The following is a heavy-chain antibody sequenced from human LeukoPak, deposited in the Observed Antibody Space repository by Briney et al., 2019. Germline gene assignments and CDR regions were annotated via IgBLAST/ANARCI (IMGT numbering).Heavy chain of an antibody. CDR3: ARGIGYYDSSGYRGPFDY. J-gene: IGHJ4*02. Sequence: SGTLSLTCAVSGGSISSSNWWSWVRQPPGKGLEWIGEIYHSGSTNYNPSLKSRVTISVDKSKNQFSLKLSSVTAADTAVYYCARGIGYYDSSGYRGPFDYWGQGTLVTVSS. CDR2: IYHSGST. V-gene: IGHV4-4*02. CDR1: GGSISSSNW. D-gene: IGHD3-22*01.